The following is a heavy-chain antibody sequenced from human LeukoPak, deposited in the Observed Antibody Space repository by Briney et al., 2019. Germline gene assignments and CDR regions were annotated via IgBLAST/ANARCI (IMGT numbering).Heavy chain of an antibody. Sequence: GGSLRLSCAASGFTFSSYAMSWVRQAPGKGLEWVSAISGSGGSTYYADSVKGRFTISRDNSKNTLYLQMNSLRAEDTAVCYCAKDRLYSDTNWFDPWGQGTLVTVSS. D-gene: IGHD2-8*01. CDR1: GFTFSSYA. V-gene: IGHV3-23*01. CDR2: ISGSGGST. CDR3: AKDRLYSDTNWFDP. J-gene: IGHJ5*02.